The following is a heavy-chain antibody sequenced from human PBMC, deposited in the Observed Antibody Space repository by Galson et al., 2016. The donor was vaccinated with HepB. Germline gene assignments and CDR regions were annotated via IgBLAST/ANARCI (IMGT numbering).Heavy chain of an antibody. Sequence: SVKVSCKASGYTFTSYYTHWVRQAPGQGLEWMGIINPSGGSTNYAQKFQGRVTMTRDTSTSTVYMELSRPSSEATAVYFCASNPYYYDYMDVWGKGTTVTVSS. V-gene: IGHV1-46*01. CDR1: GYTFTSYY. CDR2: INPSGGST. J-gene: IGHJ6*03. CDR3: ASNPYYYDYMDV.